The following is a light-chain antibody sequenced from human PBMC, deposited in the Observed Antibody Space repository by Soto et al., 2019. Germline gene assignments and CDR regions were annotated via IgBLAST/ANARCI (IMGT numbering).Light chain of an antibody. V-gene: IGKV3-20*01. Sequence: EIVLTQSPGTLSVSPGERATLSCRASHTISSNYLAWYQQKPGQAPSLLIYGTSSRATGIPDRFSGSGSGTDFTLTISRLEPEDSAIYYCQQYGSWTFGQGTKVEIK. J-gene: IGKJ1*01. CDR1: HTISSNY. CDR3: QQYGSWT. CDR2: GTS.